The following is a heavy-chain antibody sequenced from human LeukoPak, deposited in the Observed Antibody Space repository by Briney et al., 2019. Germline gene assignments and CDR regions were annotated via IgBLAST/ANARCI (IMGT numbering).Heavy chain of an antibody. V-gene: IGHV3-48*01. Sequence: GGSLRLSCAASGFTFDDYGMSWVRQAPGKGLEWVSYISSSSSTIYYADSVKGRFTISRDNAKNSLYLQMNSLRAEDTAVYYCARNVADWGQGTLVTVSS. CDR2: ISSSSSTI. CDR3: ARNVAD. CDR1: GFTFDDYG. J-gene: IGHJ4*02.